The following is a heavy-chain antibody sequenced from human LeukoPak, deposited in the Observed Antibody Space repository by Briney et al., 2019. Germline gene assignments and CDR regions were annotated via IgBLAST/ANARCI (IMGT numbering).Heavy chain of an antibody. Sequence: PGGSLRLSCAASGITFSSYWMHWVRQAPGKGLVWVSRITSDGSNTNYADSVKGRFTISRDNSKNTLYLQMNSLRAEDTAVYYCAKSSPHYYDSSGYYGDYFDYWGQGTLVTVSS. CDR2: ITSDGSNT. CDR3: AKSSPHYYDSSGYYGDYFDY. D-gene: IGHD3-22*01. V-gene: IGHV3-74*01. J-gene: IGHJ4*02. CDR1: GITFSSYW.